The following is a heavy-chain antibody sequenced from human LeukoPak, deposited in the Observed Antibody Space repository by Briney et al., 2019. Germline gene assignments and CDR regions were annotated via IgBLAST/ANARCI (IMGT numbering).Heavy chain of an antibody. V-gene: IGHV3-30*18. D-gene: IGHD6-19*01. J-gene: IGHJ4*02. CDR3: AEPYTSGWMLRGHFDY. CDR2: ISYDGSNE. CDR1: GFTFRSYG. Sequence: GGSLRLSCAASGFTFRSYGMHWVRQAPGKGLEWVAVISYDGSNENYTDSVKGRFTVSRDNSKNTLYLQMNNLRPEDTAVYYCAEPYTSGWMLRGHFDYWGQGTLVTVSS.